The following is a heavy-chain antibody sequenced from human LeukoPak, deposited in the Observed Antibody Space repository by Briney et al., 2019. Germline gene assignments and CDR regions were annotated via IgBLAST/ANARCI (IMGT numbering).Heavy chain of an antibody. Sequence: GGSLRLSCSASGFTFSLYAMHWVRQATGRGLEYVSAITSNGGSTYYADPVKGRFTISRDNSKNTLYLHMSTLRPEDTAVYYCAYSSGYYHWGQGTLVTVSS. V-gene: IGHV3-64D*06. J-gene: IGHJ1*01. D-gene: IGHD3-22*01. CDR3: AYSSGYYH. CDR2: ITSNGGST. CDR1: GFTFSLYA.